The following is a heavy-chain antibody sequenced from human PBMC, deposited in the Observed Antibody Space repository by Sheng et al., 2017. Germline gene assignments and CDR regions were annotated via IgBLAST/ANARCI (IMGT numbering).Heavy chain of an antibody. V-gene: IGHV3-30*18. CDR3: AKDSGTGGYSYGYYYYYTMDV. CDR2: ISHDGADK. CDR1: GFTFSSHA. J-gene: IGHJ6*02. Sequence: QEQLVESGGGVVQPGRSLRLSCAASGFTFSSHAMHWVRQAPGKGLEWVAVISHDGADKYYADSVKGRFTISRDSSKNTLYLQMNSLRGEDTAVYYCAKDSGTGGYSYGYYYYYTMDVWGPRDHGHRLL. D-gene: IGHD5-18*01.